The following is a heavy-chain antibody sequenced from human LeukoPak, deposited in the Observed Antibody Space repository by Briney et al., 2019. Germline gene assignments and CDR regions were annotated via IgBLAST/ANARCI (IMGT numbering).Heavy chain of an antibody. V-gene: IGHV3-11*04. CDR3: ARKHCSSTSCPLVDY. J-gene: IGHJ4*02. CDR2: ITDTGTTI. D-gene: IGHD2-2*01. Sequence: GGSLRLSCAASGFTFSDYYMSWIRQAPGKGLEWVSYITDTGTTIYYPDSVKGRFTISRDNAKNSLYLQMNSLRAEDTAVYYCARKHCSSTSCPLVDYWGQGTLVTVSS. CDR1: GFTFSDYY.